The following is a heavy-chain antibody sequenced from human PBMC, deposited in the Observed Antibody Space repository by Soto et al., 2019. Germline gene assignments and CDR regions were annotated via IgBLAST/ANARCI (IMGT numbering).Heavy chain of an antibody. V-gene: IGHV3-21*01. CDR3: ARADPSYYYYMDV. CDR2: ISSSSSYI. CDR1: GFTFSSYS. Sequence: GGSLRLSCAASGFTFSSYSMNWVRQAPGKGLEWVSSISSSSSYIYYADSVKGRFTISRDNAKNSLYLQMNSLRAEDTAVYYCARADPSYYYYMDVWGKGTTVTVSS. J-gene: IGHJ6*03.